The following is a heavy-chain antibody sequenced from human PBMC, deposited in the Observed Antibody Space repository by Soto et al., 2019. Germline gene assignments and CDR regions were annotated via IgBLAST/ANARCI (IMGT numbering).Heavy chain of an antibody. CDR1: GGSIGSYY. Sequence: SETLSLTCTVSGGSIGSYYWSWIRQPPGKGLEWIGYIYYSGSTNYNPSLKSRVTISVDTSKNQFSLKLSSVTAADTAVYYCARVGMEYLISWGQGTLVTVSS. V-gene: IGHV4-59*01. D-gene: IGHD3-9*01. CDR3: ARVGMEYLIS. CDR2: IYYSGST. J-gene: IGHJ5*02.